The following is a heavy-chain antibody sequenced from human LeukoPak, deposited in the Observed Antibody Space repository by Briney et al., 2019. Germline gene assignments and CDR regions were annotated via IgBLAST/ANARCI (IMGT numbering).Heavy chain of an antibody. CDR2: IYYSGST. CDR3: ARDRGYSYGIFDY. CDR1: GGSISSYY. Sequence: SETLSLTCTVSGGSISSYYWSWVRQPPGKGLEWMGYIYYSGSTNYNPSLKSRVTISVDTSKNQFSLKLSSVTAADTAVYYCARDRGYSYGIFDYWGQGTLVTVSS. D-gene: IGHD5-18*01. J-gene: IGHJ4*02. V-gene: IGHV4-59*01.